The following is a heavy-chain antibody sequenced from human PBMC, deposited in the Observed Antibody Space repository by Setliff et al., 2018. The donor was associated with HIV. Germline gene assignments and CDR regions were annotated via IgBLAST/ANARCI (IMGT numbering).Heavy chain of an antibody. Sequence: GSLRLSCAASGFTFSSYSMNWVRQAPGKGLEWVSSISSSSSYIYYADSVKGRFTISRDNAKNSLYLQMNSLRAEDTAVYYCARAPSGMTPFAHFDYWGQGTLVTVSS. V-gene: IGHV3-21*01. J-gene: IGHJ4*02. CDR3: ARAPSGMTPFAHFDY. D-gene: IGHD6-25*01. CDR1: GFTFSSYS. CDR2: ISSSSSYI.